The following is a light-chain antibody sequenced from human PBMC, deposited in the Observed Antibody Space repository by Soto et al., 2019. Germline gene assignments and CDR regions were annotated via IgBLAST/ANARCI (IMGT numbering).Light chain of an antibody. J-gene: IGLJ2*01. V-gene: IGLV2-14*01. CDR1: TSDIGAYNY. Sequence: QSALTQPPSASGSPGQSVTISRTGTTSDIGAYNYVSWYHQRPGKAPKLIIYEVRNRPSGIPLRFSASKSGNTASLTISGLQAEDEAHYYCSSFTSKSTLIFGGGTKLTVL. CDR3: SSFTSKSTLI. CDR2: EVR.